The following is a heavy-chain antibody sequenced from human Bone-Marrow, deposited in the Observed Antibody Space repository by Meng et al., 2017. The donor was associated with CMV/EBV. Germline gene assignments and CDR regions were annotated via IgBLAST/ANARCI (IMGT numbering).Heavy chain of an antibody. V-gene: IGHV4-39*07. D-gene: IGHD3-3*01. CDR1: GGSISSSSYY. Sequence: SETLSLTCTVSGGSISSSSYYWGWIRQPPGKGLEWIGSIYYSGSTNYNPSLKSRVTISVDTSKNQFSLKLSSVTAADTAVYYCARGPGNYDFWSGYYYYYYYGMDVWGQGTTVTVSS. J-gene: IGHJ6*02. CDR3: ARGPGNYDFWSGYYYYYYYGMDV. CDR2: IYYSGST.